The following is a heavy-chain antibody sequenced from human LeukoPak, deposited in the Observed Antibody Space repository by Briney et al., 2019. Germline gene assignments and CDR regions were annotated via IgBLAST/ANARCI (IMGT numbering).Heavy chain of an antibody. V-gene: IGHV3-30*14. J-gene: IGHJ6*02. CDR3: ARELGDYRNFHHYGLDV. CDR1: GFTFSNYA. Sequence: GGSLRLSCAASGFTFSNYAMHWVRQAPGKGLEWVAVISYEGSKKYYADSVKGRSTISRDNSKNTVYLQMNSLRAEDSAVYYCARELGDYRNFHHYGLDVWGQGTTVTVSS. D-gene: IGHD4-11*01. CDR2: ISYEGSKK.